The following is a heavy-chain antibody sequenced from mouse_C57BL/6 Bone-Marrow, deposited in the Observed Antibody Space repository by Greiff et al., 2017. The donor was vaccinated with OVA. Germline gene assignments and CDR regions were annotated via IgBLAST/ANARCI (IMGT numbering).Heavy chain of an antibody. CDR1: GYAFTNYL. CDR3: ARPYGNYLYAMDY. D-gene: IGHD2-1*01. V-gene: IGHV1-54*01. CDR2: INPGSGGT. J-gene: IGHJ4*01. Sequence: QVQLKESGAELVRPGTSVKVSCKASGYAFTNYLIEWVKQRPGQGLEWIGVINPGSGGTNYNEKFKGKATLTADKSSSTAYMQLSSLTSEDSAVYFCARPYGNYLYAMDYWGQGTSVTVSS.